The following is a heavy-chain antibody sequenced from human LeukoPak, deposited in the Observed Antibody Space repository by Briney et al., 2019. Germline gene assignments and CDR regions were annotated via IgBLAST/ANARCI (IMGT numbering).Heavy chain of an antibody. CDR1: GFTFSSYA. CDR2: ISGSGGST. Sequence: PGGSLRLSCAASGFTFSSYAMSWVRQAPGKGLEWVSAISGSGGSTYYADSVKGRFTISRDNSKNTLYLQMNSLRAEDTAVYYCAKAAMVRGVTTSYYFDYWGQGTLVTVSS. V-gene: IGHV3-23*01. J-gene: IGHJ4*02. CDR3: AKAAMVRGVTTSYYFDY. D-gene: IGHD3-10*01.